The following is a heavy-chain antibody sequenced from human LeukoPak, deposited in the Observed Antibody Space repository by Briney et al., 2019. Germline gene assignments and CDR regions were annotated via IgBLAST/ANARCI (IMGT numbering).Heavy chain of an antibody. V-gene: IGHV1-8*01. D-gene: IGHD6-13*01. Sequence: GASVKVSCKASGSPFTSYDINWVRQATGQGLEWMGWMSPSSSNTGYVQKFQGRVSMTWDTSISTAYMELTNLKSEDTAVYYCARGITAGFDYLGQGTLVTVSS. CDR1: GSPFTSYD. CDR2: MSPSSSNT. J-gene: IGHJ4*02. CDR3: ARGITAGFDY.